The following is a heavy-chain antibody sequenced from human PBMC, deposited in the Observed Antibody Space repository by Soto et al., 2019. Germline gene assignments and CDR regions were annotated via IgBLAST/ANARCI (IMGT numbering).Heavy chain of an antibody. Sequence: QVQLVQSGAEVKKPGSSVKVSCKASGGTFSSYAISWVRQAPGQGLDWMGGIIPIFGTANYAQKLEGRVTITADESTSTAYAELSSMSSEDTAVYYCARVPGAGAWFDPCGQGTLVTVSS. CDR1: GGTFSSYA. J-gene: IGHJ5*02. CDR3: ARVPGAGAWFDP. CDR2: IIPIFGTA. D-gene: IGHD3-10*01. V-gene: IGHV1-69*01.